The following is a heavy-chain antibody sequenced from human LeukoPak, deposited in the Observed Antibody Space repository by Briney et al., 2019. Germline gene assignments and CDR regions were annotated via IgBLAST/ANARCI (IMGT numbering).Heavy chain of an antibody. CDR1: GFTFSSYA. D-gene: IGHD6-6*01. V-gene: IGHV3-23*01. J-gene: IGHJ4*02. CDR3: ARVGPHSPYSSSGYFDY. Sequence: PGGSLRLSCAASGFTFSSYAMSWVRQAPGKGLEWVSAISGSGGSTYYADSVKGRFTISRDNSKNTLYLQMNSLRAEDTAVYYCARVGPHSPYSSSGYFDYWGQGTLVTVSS. CDR2: ISGSGGST.